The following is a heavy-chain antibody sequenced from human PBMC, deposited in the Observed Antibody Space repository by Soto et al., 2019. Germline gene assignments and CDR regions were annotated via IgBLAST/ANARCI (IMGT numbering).Heavy chain of an antibody. CDR3: AKSLAGIAAAGLDY. Sequence: EVQLVESGGGLVQPGRSLRLSCAASGFTFDDYAMHWVRQAPGKGLEWVSGISWNSGSIGYEDSVKGRFTISRDNSNNSLYLQMNSLRAEDTALYYCAKSLAGIAAAGLDYWGQGTLVTVSS. CDR2: ISWNSGSI. D-gene: IGHD6-13*01. CDR1: GFTFDDYA. V-gene: IGHV3-9*01. J-gene: IGHJ4*02.